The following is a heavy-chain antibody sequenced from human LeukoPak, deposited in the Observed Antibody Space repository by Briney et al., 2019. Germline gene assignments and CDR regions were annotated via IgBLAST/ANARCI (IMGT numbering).Heavy chain of an antibody. J-gene: IGHJ3*01. CDR1: GFRFTSYC. V-gene: IGHV5-51*01. CDR2: IYPGGSGT. Sequence: GGSLQISFQVSGFRFTSYCIAWVRPMPGKSLEWMVSIYPGGSGTTYSPSLQGQVTISVDKSINTAYLQWSSLQASDTAMYYCGMSGDRVTLQDDVFYVWGQGTMVTV. CDR3: GMSGDRVTLQDDVFYV. D-gene: IGHD1-26*01.